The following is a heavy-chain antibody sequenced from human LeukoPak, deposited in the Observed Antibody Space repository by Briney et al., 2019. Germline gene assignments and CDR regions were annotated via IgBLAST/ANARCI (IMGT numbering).Heavy chain of an antibody. J-gene: IGHJ6*02. CDR1: GFTFSSYS. V-gene: IGHV3-21*01. CDR3: ARDLVDPIVDVTAVLGGYGMDV. D-gene: IGHD2-21*02. CDR2: ISASGSDF. Sequence: PGGSLRLSCAASGFTFSSYSLNWVRQAPGQGLEWVSCISASGSDFYYADSVKGRFTISRDNAKNSLYLQMNSLRAEDTAVYYCARDLVDPIVDVTAVLGGYGMDVWGQGTTVTVSS.